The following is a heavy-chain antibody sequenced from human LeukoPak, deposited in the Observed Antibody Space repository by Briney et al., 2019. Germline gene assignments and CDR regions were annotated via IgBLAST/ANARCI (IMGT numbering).Heavy chain of an antibody. Sequence: SETLSLTCTVSGGSISSGTYFWGWIRQPPGECLEWVVSIFYSGATYYNPSLKSRVTISVDTSKKQFSLKLNSVTAADTAVYYCARHGHKNEYNSPGVDYWGQGTLVTVSS. D-gene: IGHD1-14*01. CDR3: ARHGHKNEYNSPGVDY. V-gene: IGHV4-39*01. CDR2: IFYSGAT. J-gene: IGHJ4*02. CDR1: GGSISSGTYF.